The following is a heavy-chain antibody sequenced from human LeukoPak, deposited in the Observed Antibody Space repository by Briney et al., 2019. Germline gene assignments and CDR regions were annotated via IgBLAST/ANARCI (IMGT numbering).Heavy chain of an antibody. CDR3: AREGPTTSGLDPLDI. D-gene: IGHD1-1*01. CDR2: IGTAGDT. CDR1: GFTFSSHE. V-gene: IGHV3-13*01. J-gene: IGHJ3*02. Sequence: GGSLRLSCAASGFTFSSHEMHWVRQVTGKGLEWVSAIGTAGDTYYPGSVKGRFTISRENAKNSLYLQMDNLRVGDTAVYYCAREGPTTSGLDPLDIWGQGTMVTVSS.